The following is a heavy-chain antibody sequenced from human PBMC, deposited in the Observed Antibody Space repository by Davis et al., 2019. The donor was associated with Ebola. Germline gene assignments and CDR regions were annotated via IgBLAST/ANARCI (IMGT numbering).Heavy chain of an antibody. CDR2: IIPILGIA. J-gene: IGHJ4*02. CDR1: GGTFSSYT. D-gene: IGHD4-17*01. CDR3: ARDRYGDYSNFDY. Sequence: SVKVSCKASGGTFSSYTISWVRQAPGQGLEWMGRIIPILGIANYAQKFQGRVTITADDSTNTAYMELSSLTSEDTAVYYCARDRYGDYSNFDYWGQGTLVTVSS. V-gene: IGHV1-69*04.